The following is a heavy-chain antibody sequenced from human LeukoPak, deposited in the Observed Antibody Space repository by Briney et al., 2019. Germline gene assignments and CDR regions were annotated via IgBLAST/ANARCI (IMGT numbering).Heavy chain of an antibody. V-gene: IGHV5-51*01. D-gene: IGHD6-19*01. CDR3: ARREYSSVWFDP. Sequence: GESLKISCKASGHNFANYWIGWVRQKPGKGPEWLGIVYPSGSDTVYSPSFSGQVTISVDESTSTAYLQWNTLRASDTAIYYCARREYSSVWFDPWGQGTLVTVSS. CDR1: GHNFANYW. CDR2: VYPSGSDT. J-gene: IGHJ5*02.